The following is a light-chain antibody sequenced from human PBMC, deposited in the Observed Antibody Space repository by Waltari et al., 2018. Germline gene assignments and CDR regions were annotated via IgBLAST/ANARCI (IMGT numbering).Light chain of an antibody. CDR2: DNT. CDR1: SSKFGSNL. J-gene: IGLJ2*01. V-gene: IGLV1-51*01. Sequence: QSVMTQLPSVSAAPGQKVTISFSGSSSKFGSNLVSWYQHLPGTAPKLLIYDNTQRPSGIPDRFSGSKSGTSATLGITGLQTGDEADYYCATWDDSLSDVVFGGGTKVTVL. CDR3: ATWDDSLSDVV.